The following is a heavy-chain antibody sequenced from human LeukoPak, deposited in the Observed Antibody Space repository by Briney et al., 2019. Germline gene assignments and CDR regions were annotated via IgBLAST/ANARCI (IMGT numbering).Heavy chain of an antibody. CDR2: ISYSGRT. CDR3: ARHYYSSGSYYSRSYYYGMDV. J-gene: IGHJ6*02. CDR1: GASISSYY. Sequence: SETLSLTRTVSGASISSYYWTWIRQPPRKGMEWIGYISYSGRTNYNPSLKKRVTISVDMSKNQFSLKLSSAPAAHTSVYSCARHYYSSGSYYSRSYYYGMDVWGQGTSVTVSS. D-gene: IGHD3-10*01. V-gene: IGHV4-59*08.